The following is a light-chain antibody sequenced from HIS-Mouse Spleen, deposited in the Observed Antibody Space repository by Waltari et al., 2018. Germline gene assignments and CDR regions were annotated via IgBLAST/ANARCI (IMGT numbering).Light chain of an antibody. J-gene: IGKJ1*01. CDR3: QQYYSYPPWT. Sequence: AIRMTQSQSSLSASTGDRVTITCRASQGISSYLAWYQQKPGKAPKLLIYAASTLQSGVPSRFSGSGSGTDFTLTISCLQSEDFATYYCQQYYSYPPWTFGQGTKVEIK. CDR2: AAS. V-gene: IGKV1-8*01. CDR1: QGISSY.